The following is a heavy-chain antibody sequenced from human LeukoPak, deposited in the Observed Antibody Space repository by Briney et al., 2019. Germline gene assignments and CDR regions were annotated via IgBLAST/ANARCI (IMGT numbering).Heavy chain of an antibody. CDR3: AEDHNRLLWFGESYFDY. CDR1: GFTFSSYA. Sequence: GGSLRLSCAASGFTFSSYAMSWVRQAPGKGLEWVSAISGSGGSTYYADSVKGRFTISRDNSKNTLYLQMNSLRAEDTAVYYCAEDHNRLLWFGESYFDYWGQGTLVTVSS. D-gene: IGHD3-10*01. J-gene: IGHJ4*02. CDR2: ISGSGGST. V-gene: IGHV3-23*01.